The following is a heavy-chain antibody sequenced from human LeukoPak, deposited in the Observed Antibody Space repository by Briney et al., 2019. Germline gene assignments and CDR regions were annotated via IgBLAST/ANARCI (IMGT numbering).Heavy chain of an antibody. V-gene: IGHV4-59*08. CDR3: ARHIGSSSSVAYY. CDR1: GGSITSYY. J-gene: IGHJ4*02. D-gene: IGHD6-6*01. CDR2: IYYSGST. Sequence: SETLSLTCTVSGGSITSYYWSWIRQPPGKGLEWIAYIYYSGSTNYNPSLKSRVTISVDTSKNQFSLKLSSVTAADTAVYYCARHIGSSSSVAYYWGQGTLVTVSS.